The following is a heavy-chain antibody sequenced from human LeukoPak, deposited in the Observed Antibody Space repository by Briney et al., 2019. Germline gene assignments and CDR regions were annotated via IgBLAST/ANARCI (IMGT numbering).Heavy chain of an antibody. CDR1: GFTFSSYE. V-gene: IGHV3-64*01. J-gene: IGHJ6*04. CDR2: ISSNGDST. CDR3: ARDRPGDV. Sequence: GGSLRLSCAASGFTFSSYEMHWVRQAPGKGLEYVSAISSNGDSTYYANFMKGRFIISRDNSKNTLYPQMGSLRPEDMAVYYCARDRPGDVWGEGTMVTVSS.